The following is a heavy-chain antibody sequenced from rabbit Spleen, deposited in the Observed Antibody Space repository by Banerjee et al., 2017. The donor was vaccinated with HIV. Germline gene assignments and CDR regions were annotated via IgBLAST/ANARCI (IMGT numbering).Heavy chain of an antibody. CDR1: GFDLSSYYY. V-gene: IGHV1S43*01. Sequence: QSLEESGGGLVQPEGSLALTCKASGFDLSSYYYMCWVRQAPGKGLEWIACIYTSSGSTYYASWAKGRFTISKSTSLNTVTLQMTSLTAADTATYFCARSKYTNDRALNLWGPGTLVTVS. CDR2: IYTSSGST. D-gene: IGHD1-1*01. J-gene: IGHJ4*01. CDR3: ARSKYTNDRALNL.